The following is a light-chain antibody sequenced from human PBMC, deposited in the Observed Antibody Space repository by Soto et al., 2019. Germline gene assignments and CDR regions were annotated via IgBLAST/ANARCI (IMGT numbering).Light chain of an antibody. CDR2: EVS. J-gene: IGLJ1*01. CDR1: SSDVGGYDY. V-gene: IGLV2-14*01. Sequence: QSALTQPASVSGSPGQSITISCTGTSSDVGGYDYVSWYQQQSGKAPKLIIYEVSSRPSGVSNRFSGSKSGKTASLTISGLQADDEADYYCDSFTSSRAYVFGVGTKLTVL. CDR3: DSFTSSRAYV.